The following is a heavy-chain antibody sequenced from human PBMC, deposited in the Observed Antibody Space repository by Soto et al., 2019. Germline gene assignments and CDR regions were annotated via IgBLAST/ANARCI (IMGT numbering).Heavy chain of an antibody. CDR1: GGSISSGGYS. J-gene: IGHJ4*02. CDR2: IYHSGST. V-gene: IGHV4-30-2*01. Sequence: QLQLQESGSGLVKPSQTLSLTCAVSGGSISSGGYSWSWIRQPPGKGLEWVGYIYHSGSTYYNPSLKSRVTISIDWSKNQFSLKLSSVTAADMAVYYCTRSSSTVTTLDYWGQGTLVTVSS. CDR3: TRSSSTVTTLDY. D-gene: IGHD2-2*01.